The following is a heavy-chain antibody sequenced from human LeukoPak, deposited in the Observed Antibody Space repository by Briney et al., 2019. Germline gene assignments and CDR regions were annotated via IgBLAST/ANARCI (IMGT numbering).Heavy chain of an antibody. J-gene: IGHJ5*02. D-gene: IGHD1-26*01. CDR3: ARDSGRGSYYPNWFDP. CDR1: GCTFTSSG. V-gene: IGHV1-18*01. CDR2: ISGYNGYT. Sequence: GASVKVSCKTSGCTFTSSGISWVRQAPGQGLEWMGWISGYNGYTKSAQNLQSRVTMTTDTSTNTAYMELRSLISDDTAVYYCARDSGRGSYYPNWFDPWGQGTLVTVSS.